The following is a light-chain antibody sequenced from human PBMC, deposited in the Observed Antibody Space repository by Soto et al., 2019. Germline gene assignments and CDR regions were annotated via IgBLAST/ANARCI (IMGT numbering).Light chain of an antibody. CDR3: QMYNSAPLT. CDR2: AAS. CDR1: QGIGVY. J-gene: IGKJ4*01. V-gene: IGKV1-27*01. Sequence: DIQMTQSPSSLSASLGDRVTITCRASQGIGVYLAWFQQKPGKVPRLLIYAASALQSGVPSRFSGGGSGTDFTLTINSLQPEDVATYYCQMYNSAPLTFGGGTKVEIK.